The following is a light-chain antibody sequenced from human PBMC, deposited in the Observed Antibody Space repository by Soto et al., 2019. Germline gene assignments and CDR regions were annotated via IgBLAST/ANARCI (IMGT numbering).Light chain of an antibody. CDR2: EVS. CDR3: SSSTSSSTRV. J-gene: IGLJ3*02. Sequence: QSALTQPASVSGSPGQSITISRTGTSSDVGGYNYVSWYKQHPGKAPKLMIYEVSNRPSGVSNRFSGSKSGNTASLTISGLQAEDEADYYCSSSTSSSTRVFGGGTNLTVL. CDR1: SSDVGGYNY. V-gene: IGLV2-14*01.